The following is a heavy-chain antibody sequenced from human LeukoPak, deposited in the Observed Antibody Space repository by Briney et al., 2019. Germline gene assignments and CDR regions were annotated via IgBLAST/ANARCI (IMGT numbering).Heavy chain of an antibody. CDR1: GGSISSYY. J-gene: IGHJ4*02. CDR3: ARVAAAGDYYFDY. Sequence: SETLSLTCTVSGGSISSYYWSWIRQPPGEGLEWIGYIYYSGSTNYNPSLKGRVTISVDTSKNQFSLKLYSVTAADTAVYYCARVAAAGDYYFDYWGQGTLVTVSS. V-gene: IGHV4-59*01. D-gene: IGHD6-13*01. CDR2: IYYSGST.